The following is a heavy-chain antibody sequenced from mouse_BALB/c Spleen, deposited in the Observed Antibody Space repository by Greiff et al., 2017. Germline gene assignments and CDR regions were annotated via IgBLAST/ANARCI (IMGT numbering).Heavy chain of an antibody. CDR2: IWSGGST. D-gene: IGHD2-3*01. CDR3: ARIGDGYSGFAD. V-gene: IGHV2-2*02. J-gene: IGHJ3*01. CDR1: GFSLTSYG. Sequence: QVQLQQSGPGLVQPSQSLSITCTVSGFSLTSYGVHWVRQSPGKGLEWLGVIWSGGSTDYNAAFISRLSIRKDNSKSQVFFKMNSLQANDTAIYYCARIGDGYSGFADWGQGTLVTVSA.